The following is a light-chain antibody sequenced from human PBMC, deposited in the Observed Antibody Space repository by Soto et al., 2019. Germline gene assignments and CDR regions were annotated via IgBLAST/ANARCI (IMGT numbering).Light chain of an antibody. CDR3: QHNTWSPLT. CDR1: QSVSNN. CDR2: GAS. Sequence: EIVMTQSPATLSVSPGERATLSCRASQSVSNNLAWYQQKPGQAPRLLIYGASTRATGIPARFSGSGSGTEFTLTISSLQSEDFAVYYCQHNTWSPLTFGGGTKVETK. V-gene: IGKV3-15*01. J-gene: IGKJ4*01.